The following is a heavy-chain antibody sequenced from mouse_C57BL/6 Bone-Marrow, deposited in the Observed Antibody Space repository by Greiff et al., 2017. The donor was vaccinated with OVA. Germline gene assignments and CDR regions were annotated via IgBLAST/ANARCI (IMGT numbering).Heavy chain of an antibody. D-gene: IGHD2-1*01. CDR1: GFTFSDFY. CDR2: SRNKANDYTT. V-gene: IGHV7-1*01. Sequence: EVKLVESGGGLVQSGRSLRLSCATSGFTFSDFYMEWVRQAPGKGLEWIAASRNKANDYTTEYSASVKGRFIVSRDTSQSILYLQMNALRAEDTAIYYCARDDGGNYSWFAYWGQGTLVTVSA. CDR3: ARDDGGNYSWFAY. J-gene: IGHJ3*01.